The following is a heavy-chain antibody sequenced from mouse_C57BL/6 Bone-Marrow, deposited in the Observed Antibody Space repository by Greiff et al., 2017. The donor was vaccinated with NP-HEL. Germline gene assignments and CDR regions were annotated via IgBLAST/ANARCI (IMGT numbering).Heavy chain of an antibody. D-gene: IGHD1-1*01. CDR3: ARHGTTVVAFDY. CDR1: GFTFSSYG. Sequence: EVHLVESGGDLVKPGGSLKLSCAASGFTFSSYGMSWVRQTPDKRLEWVATISSGGSYTYYPDSGKGRFTISRDNAKKTLYLQMSSLKSEETAMYYCARHGTTVVAFDYWGQGTTLTVSS. V-gene: IGHV5-6*01. J-gene: IGHJ2*01. CDR2: ISSGGSYT.